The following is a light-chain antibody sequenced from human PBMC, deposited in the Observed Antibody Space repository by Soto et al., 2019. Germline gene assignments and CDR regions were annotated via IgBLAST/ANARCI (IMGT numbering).Light chain of an antibody. Sequence: QSVVTQPPSASGTPGQRVPISCSGSTSNIGSNSVDWYQQLPGRAPKLLIYGDTQRPSGVPDRFSASKSGTSASLAIDGLHSEDEADYYCAPWDDTLNGPVFGGGTKLTVL. CDR1: TSNIGSNS. CDR3: APWDDTLNGPV. J-gene: IGLJ2*01. V-gene: IGLV1-44*01. CDR2: GDT.